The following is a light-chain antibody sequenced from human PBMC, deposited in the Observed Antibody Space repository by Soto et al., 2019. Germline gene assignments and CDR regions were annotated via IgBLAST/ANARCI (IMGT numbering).Light chain of an antibody. CDR2: DDS. CDR3: QVWDSSSDHRYV. CDR1: NIGSKS. J-gene: IGLJ1*01. V-gene: IGLV3-21*02. Sequence: SSELTQPPSVSVAPGQTARITCGGTNIGSKSVHWYQQKPGQAPVLVVYDDSDRPSGIPERFSGSNSGNTATLTISRVEAGDEADYYCQVWDSSSDHRYVFGTGTKLTVL.